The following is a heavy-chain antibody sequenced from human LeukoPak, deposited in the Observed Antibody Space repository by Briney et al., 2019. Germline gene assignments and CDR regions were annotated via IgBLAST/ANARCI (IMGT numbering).Heavy chain of an antibody. CDR3: AKDSGLYDYVWGSSPRDYFDY. V-gene: IGHV3-23*01. CDR1: GFTFSSYG. CDR2: ISGSGGST. Sequence: GGTLRLSCAASGFTFSSYGMSWVRQAPGKGLEWVSAISGSGGSTYYADSVKGRFTISRDNSKNTLYLQMDSLRAEDTAVYYCAKDSGLYDYVWGSSPRDYFDYWGQGTLVTVSS. J-gene: IGHJ4*02. D-gene: IGHD3-16*01.